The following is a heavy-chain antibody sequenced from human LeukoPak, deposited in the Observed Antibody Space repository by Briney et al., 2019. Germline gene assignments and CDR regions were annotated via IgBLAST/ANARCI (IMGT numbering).Heavy chain of an antibody. Sequence: SETLSLTCSVSGGSFSTYYWSWIWQPPGKGLEWIGYIYYSGSTDYNPSLKSRVTMSLDTSKNQFSLNLHSVTAADAAVYYCARAVITFGAAVARGFDCWGQGTLVTDSS. CDR1: GGSFSTYY. CDR2: IYYSGST. V-gene: IGHV4-59*01. D-gene: IGHD3-16*01. CDR3: ARAVITFGAAVARGFDC. J-gene: IGHJ4*02.